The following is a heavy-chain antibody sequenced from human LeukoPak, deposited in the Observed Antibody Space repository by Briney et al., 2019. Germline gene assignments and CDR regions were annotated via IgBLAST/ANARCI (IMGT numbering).Heavy chain of an antibody. CDR3: ARGYCSGGSCYSPPGYYFDY. Sequence: SETLSLTCAVYGGSFSGYYWSWIRQPPGKGLEWIGEINHSGSTNYNPSLKSRVTISVHTSKNQFSLKLSSVTAADTAVYYCARGYCSGGSCYSPPGYYFDYWGQGTLVTVSS. V-gene: IGHV4-34*01. D-gene: IGHD2-15*01. J-gene: IGHJ4*02. CDR2: INHSGST. CDR1: GGSFSGYY.